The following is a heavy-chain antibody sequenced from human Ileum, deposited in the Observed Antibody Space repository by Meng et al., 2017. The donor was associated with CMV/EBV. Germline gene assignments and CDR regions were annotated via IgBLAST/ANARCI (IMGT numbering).Heavy chain of an antibody. V-gene: IGHV3-74*03. J-gene: IGHJ5*02. CDR2: ISSDGTVT. CDR1: GFTFSNYW. Sequence: GESLKISCVGSGFTFSNYWMHWARQGPGKGLVRVSRISSDGTVTTDAASVKGRFTIARDNAENTLELQISRLRVEDTALSYCAKGSDWTYGFDPWGQGTLVTVSS. CDR3: AKGSDWTYGFDP. D-gene: IGHD3-9*01.